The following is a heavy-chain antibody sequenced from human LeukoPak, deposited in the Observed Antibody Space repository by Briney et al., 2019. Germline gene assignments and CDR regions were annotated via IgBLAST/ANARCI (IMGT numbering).Heavy chain of an antibody. V-gene: IGHV3-48*03. CDR1: GFTFSSYE. Sequence: GGSLRLSCAASGFTFSSYEMNWVRQAPGKGLEWVSYISSSGSTIYYADSVKGRFTISRGNAKNSLYLQMNSLRAEDTAVYYCARGLGYDILTGYYGVSGYWGQGTLVTVSS. D-gene: IGHD3-9*01. J-gene: IGHJ4*02. CDR3: ARGLGYDILTGYYGVSGY. CDR2: ISSSGSTI.